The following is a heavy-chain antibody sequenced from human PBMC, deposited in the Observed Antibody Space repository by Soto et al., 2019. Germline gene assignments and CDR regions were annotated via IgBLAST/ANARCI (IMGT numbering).Heavy chain of an antibody. CDR2: IYATGTT. J-gene: IGHJ5*02. Sequence: KPSETLSLTCTVSGASISGYYWGWIRKSAGKGLEWIGRIYATGTTDYTPSLKRRVMMSVDTSKKQFSLRLRSVTAADTAVYYCVRDGTKTLRDWFDPWGQGIAVTVSS. CDR1: GASISGYY. D-gene: IGHD1-1*01. V-gene: IGHV4-4*07. CDR3: VRDGTKTLRDWFDP.